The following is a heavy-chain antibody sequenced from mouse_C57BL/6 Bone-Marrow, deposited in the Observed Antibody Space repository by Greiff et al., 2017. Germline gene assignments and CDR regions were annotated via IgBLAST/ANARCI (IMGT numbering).Heavy chain of an antibody. CDR3: DLPYDYDGCWYFDV. J-gene: IGHJ1*03. CDR2: INPYNGGT. V-gene: IGHV1-19*01. Sequence: VQLQQSGPVLVKPGASVKMSCKASGYTFTDYYMNWVKQSHGKGLEWIGVINPYNGGTSYNQKFKGKATLTVDKSSSTAYMELNSLTSEDSAVYSWDLPYDYDGCWYFDVWGTGTTVTVSS. D-gene: IGHD2-4*01. CDR1: GYTFTDYY.